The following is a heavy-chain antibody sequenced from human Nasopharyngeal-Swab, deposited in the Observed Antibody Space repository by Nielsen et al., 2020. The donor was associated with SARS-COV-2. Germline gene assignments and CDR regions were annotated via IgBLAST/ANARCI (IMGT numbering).Heavy chain of an antibody. J-gene: IGHJ6*02. CDR2: ISSSGSTI. V-gene: IGHV3-48*03. CDR1: GFTFSSYE. D-gene: IGHD3-22*01. Sequence: GGSLRLSCAASGFTFSSYEMNWVRQAPGKGLEWVSYISSSGSTIYYADSVKGRLTISRDNAKNSLYLQMNSLRAEDTAVYYCARMGRDSSGYSYYYYGMDVWGQGTTVTVSS. CDR3: ARMGRDSSGYSYYYYGMDV.